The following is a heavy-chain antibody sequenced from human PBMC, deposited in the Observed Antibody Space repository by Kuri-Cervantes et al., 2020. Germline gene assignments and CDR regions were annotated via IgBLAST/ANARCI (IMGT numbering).Heavy chain of an antibody. V-gene: IGHV4-59*08. Sequence: LETLSLTCTVSGGSISSYYWSWIRQPPGKGLEWIGYIYYSGSTNYNPSLKSRVTISVDTSKNQFSLKLSSVTAADTAVYYCARSRYGWFDPWGQGTLVTVSS. CDR3: ARSRYGWFDP. D-gene: IGHD1-14*01. CDR2: IYYSGST. CDR1: GGSISSYY. J-gene: IGHJ5*02.